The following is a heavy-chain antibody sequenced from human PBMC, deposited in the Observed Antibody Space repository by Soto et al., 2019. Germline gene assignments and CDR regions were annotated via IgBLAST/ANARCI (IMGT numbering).Heavy chain of an antibody. D-gene: IGHD3-3*01. J-gene: IGHJ6*02. CDR1: GGSFSGYY. CDR2: INHSGST. CDR3: ARGPKLRFLEWLPTSLYGMDV. V-gene: IGHV4-34*01. Sequence: SETLSLTCAVYGGSFSGYYWSWIRQPPGKGLEWIGEINHSGSTNYNPSLKSRVTISVDTSKNQFSLKLSSVTAADTAVYYCARGPKLRFLEWLPTSLYGMDVWGQGTTVTVS.